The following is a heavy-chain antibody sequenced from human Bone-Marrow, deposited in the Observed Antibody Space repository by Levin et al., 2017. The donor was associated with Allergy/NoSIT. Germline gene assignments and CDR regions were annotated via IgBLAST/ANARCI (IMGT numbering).Heavy chain of an antibody. Sequence: GESLKISCKASGYIFNNYVINWVRQAPGQGLEWLGWISADNGNTKYGQKAQGRLTMTTDESSSTAYMELRSLGADDTAIYYCARESYTWNYRGLRAGAFDIWGQGTMVTVSS. J-gene: IGHJ3*02. CDR1: GYIFNNYV. CDR3: ARESYTWNYRGLRAGAFDI. CDR2: ISADNGNT. V-gene: IGHV1-18*01. D-gene: IGHD1-7*01.